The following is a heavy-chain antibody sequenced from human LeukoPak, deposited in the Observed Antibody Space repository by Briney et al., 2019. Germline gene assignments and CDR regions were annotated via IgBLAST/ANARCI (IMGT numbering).Heavy chain of an antibody. J-gene: IGHJ5*02. CDR1: GYTFTSYY. Sequence: ASVKVSCKASGYTFTSYYMHWVGQAPGQGLEWMGIINPSGGSTSYAQKFQGRVTMTRDTSTSTVYMELSSLRSEDTAVYYCAREHRSSIAAAGTPYNWFAPWGQGTPVTVSS. CDR3: AREHRSSIAAAGTPYNWFAP. V-gene: IGHV1-46*01. CDR2: INPSGGST. D-gene: IGHD6-13*01.